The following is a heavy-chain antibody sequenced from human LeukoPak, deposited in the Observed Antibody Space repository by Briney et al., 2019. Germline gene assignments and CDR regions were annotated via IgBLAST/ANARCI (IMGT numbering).Heavy chain of an antibody. CDR1: GFTFSSYW. D-gene: IGHD3-22*01. Sequence: GGSLRLSCAASGFTFSSYWMSWVRQAPGKGLEWVAHIKQDGSEKYYVDSVKGRFTISRDNAKNSLYLQMNSLRAEDTAVYYCARESVYYDSSGYYQYFDYWGQGTLVTVSS. CDR2: IKQDGSEK. CDR3: ARESVYYDSSGYYQYFDY. V-gene: IGHV3-7*01. J-gene: IGHJ4*02.